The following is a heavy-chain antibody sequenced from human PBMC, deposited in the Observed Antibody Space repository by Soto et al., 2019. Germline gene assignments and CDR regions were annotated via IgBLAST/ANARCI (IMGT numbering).Heavy chain of an antibody. D-gene: IGHD2-15*01. J-gene: IGHJ6*01. V-gene: IGHV6-1*01. CDR1: GHSVSSNSAA. CDR2: THKRSKWYN. Sequence: SQTHSLTCAISGHSVSSNSAAWNWIRQSTSKDHKSLGRTHKRSKWYNDKAVSVKSRITINPDTSKNKFSLQLNSVTPKNTTMNYCAIVRVVAAPANHYYYYGMDVWGQGTTVTVSS. CDR3: AIVRVVAAPANHYYYYGMDV.